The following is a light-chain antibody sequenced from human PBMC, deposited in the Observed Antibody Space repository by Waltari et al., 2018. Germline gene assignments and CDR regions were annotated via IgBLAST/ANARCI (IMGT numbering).Light chain of an antibody. CDR1: VLSTRF. CDR3: QSADISTSSLI. V-gene: IGLV3-25*03. Sequence: SSGLTQPPSVSVSPGQTTRITCPGDVLSTRFAYWYQHKSGQAPLLLIFKDSERPSGIPERFSGSSSGTTVTLTISGVQPEDEADYYCQSADISTSSLIFAGGTKLTVL. J-gene: IGLJ2*01. CDR2: KDS.